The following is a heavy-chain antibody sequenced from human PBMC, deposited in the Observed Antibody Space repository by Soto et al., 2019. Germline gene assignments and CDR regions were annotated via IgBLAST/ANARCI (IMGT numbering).Heavy chain of an antibody. CDR1: GFAFTSSA. V-gene: IGHV1-58*01. CDR2: IGVGSGNR. J-gene: IGHJ3*02. CDR3: ARATDAFDI. Sequence: SLTVYCTASGFAFTSSAVQWVRQARGQRLEWIGWIGVGSGNRHYAQKFQERVTITRDMSTNTAYMELSSLRSEDTAVYYCARATDAFDIWGQGTMVTVS.